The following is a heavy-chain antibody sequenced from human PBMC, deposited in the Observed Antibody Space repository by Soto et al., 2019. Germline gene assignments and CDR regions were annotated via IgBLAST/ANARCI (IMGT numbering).Heavy chain of an antibody. J-gene: IGHJ6*03. CDR2: ISAYNGNT. CDR3: ARDLGIAARQTKNYYYYYMDV. V-gene: IGHV1-18*01. CDR1: GYTLTSYG. D-gene: IGHD6-6*01. Sequence: ASVKVSCKASGYTLTSYGMSWVRQAPGQGLEWMGWISAYNGNTNYAQKLQGRVTMTTDTSTSTAYMELRSLRSDDTAVYYCARDLGIAARQTKNYYYYYMDVWGKGTTVTVSS.